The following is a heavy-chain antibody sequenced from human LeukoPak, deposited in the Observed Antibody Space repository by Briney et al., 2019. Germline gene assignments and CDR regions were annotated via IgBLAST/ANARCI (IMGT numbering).Heavy chain of an antibody. D-gene: IGHD3-10*01. CDR1: GGSFSGYY. Sequence: SETLSLTCAVYGGSFSGYYWSWIRQPPGKGLEWIGEINHSGSTNYNPSLKSRVTISVDTSKNQFSLKLSSVTAADTAVYYCARGRTYYYGSGSPFDYWGQGTLVTVSS. CDR2: INHSGST. V-gene: IGHV4-34*01. CDR3: ARGRTYYYGSGSPFDY. J-gene: IGHJ4*02.